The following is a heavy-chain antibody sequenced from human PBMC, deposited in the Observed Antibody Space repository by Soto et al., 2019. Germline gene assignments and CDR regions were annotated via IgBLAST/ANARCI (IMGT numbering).Heavy chain of an antibody. CDR3: AKDAVTTYYFDL. CDR2: ISYDGSHE. Sequence: QVQLVESGGGVVQPGRSLRLSCAASGFTFSSYGMHWVRQAPGRELEWVAVISYDGSHEYYAGSVKGRFTISRDNFKNTLFLEMNSLRPEDTAVYYCAKDAVTTYYFDLWGRGTLVTVSS. J-gene: IGHJ2*01. CDR1: GFTFSSYG. V-gene: IGHV3-30*18. D-gene: IGHD4-17*01.